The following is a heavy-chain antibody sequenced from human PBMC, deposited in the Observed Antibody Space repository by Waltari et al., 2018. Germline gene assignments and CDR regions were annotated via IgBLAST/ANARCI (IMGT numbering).Heavy chain of an antibody. D-gene: IGHD3-10*01. J-gene: IGHJ4*02. CDR3: ARNKLRLDY. V-gene: IGHV3-7*01. CDR2: IKPDASEK. Sequence: EVQVVESGGGSVQPGGSLRLSCAASGFTFNSHWMSWVRQAPGKGLEWVANIKPDASEKYYVDSVKGRFTISRDNAKNSLYLQMNSLRAEDTAIYYCARNKLRLDYWGPGTLVTVSS. CDR1: GFTFNSHW.